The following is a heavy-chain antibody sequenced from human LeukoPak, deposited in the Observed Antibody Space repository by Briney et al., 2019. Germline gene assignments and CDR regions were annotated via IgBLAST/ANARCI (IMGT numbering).Heavy chain of an antibody. J-gene: IGHJ4*02. D-gene: IGHD4-17*01. CDR2: IYTNGSS. CDR3: ASSGDYAYEFDY. V-gene: IGHV4-4*07. CDR1: SGSISSNY. Sequence: PSETLSLTCTVSSGSISSNYWSWIRQSAGKGLEWIGRIYTNGSSNYIPSLKSRVTMSVDTSKNQFSLRLSSVTAADTAVYYCASSGDYAYEFDYWGQGTLVTVSS.